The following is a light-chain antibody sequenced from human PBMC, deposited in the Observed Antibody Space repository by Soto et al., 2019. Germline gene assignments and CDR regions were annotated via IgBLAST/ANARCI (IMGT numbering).Light chain of an antibody. Sequence: EIVLTQSPGTLSLSPGERATLSCRATQSVSSSYFAWYQQKPGQAPRLVIYGASSRATGIPDRFSGSGSGTDFTLTISRLEPEDFAVYYCQHYGSSPPYTFGQGNKLEIK. CDR2: GAS. CDR1: QSVSSSY. J-gene: IGKJ2*01. V-gene: IGKV3-20*01. CDR3: QHYGSSPPYT.